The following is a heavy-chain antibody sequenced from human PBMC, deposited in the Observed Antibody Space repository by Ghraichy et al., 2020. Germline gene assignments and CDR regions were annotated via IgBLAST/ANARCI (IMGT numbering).Heavy chain of an antibody. V-gene: IGHV4-59*01. CDR1: GGSISSYY. J-gene: IGHJ3*02. Sequence: SETLSLTCTVSGGSISSYYWSWIRQPPGKGLEWIGYIYYSGSTNYNPSLKSRVTISLDTSKNQFSLKLSSVTAADTPVYYCARNQVGTTLGAFDIWAQGTMVTVSS. CDR2: IYYSGST. D-gene: IGHD1-26*01. CDR3: ARNQVGTTLGAFDI.